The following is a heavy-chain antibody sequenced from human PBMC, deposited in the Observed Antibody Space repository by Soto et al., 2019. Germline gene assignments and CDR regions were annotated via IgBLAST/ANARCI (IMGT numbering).Heavy chain of an antibody. CDR3: ARGGLMGYDSDFDY. J-gene: IGHJ4*02. D-gene: IGHD3-22*01. Sequence: ASVKVSCKASGYTFTSYGISWVRQAPGQGLEWMGWISAYNGNTNYAQKLQGRVTMTTDTSTSTAYMDLRSLRSDATAVYSCARGGLMGYDSDFDYWGQGALVTVSP. V-gene: IGHV1-18*01. CDR2: ISAYNGNT. CDR1: GYTFTSYG.